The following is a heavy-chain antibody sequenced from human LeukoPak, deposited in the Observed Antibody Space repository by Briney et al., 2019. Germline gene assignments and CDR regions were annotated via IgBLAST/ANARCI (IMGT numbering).Heavy chain of an antibody. CDR1: GFTFSSSA. V-gene: IGHV3-23*01. CDR3: AKRNSGSYSRGFDY. D-gene: IGHD1-26*01. CDR2: ITDNGGST. J-gene: IGHJ4*02. Sequence: GGSLRLSCAASGFTFSSSAMSGVRQTPGKGLEWVSTITDNGGSTYFADSVKGRFTISRDNSKNTLHLQMNSLRADDTAVYYCAKRNSGSYSRGFDYWGQGTLVTVSS.